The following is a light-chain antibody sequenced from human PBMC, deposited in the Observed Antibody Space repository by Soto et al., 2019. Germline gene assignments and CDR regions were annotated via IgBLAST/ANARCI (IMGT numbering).Light chain of an antibody. CDR3: QQYHNWPRT. CDR1: ESVGIN. Sequence: IVMTQSTATVTVTPGERATLSCRASESVGINLAWYQQKPGQGPRLLIYGASTRATSFPARFTGSGSGTEFTLTISSLQSEDFALYYCQQYHNWPRTFGQGAKVVIK. CDR2: GAS. J-gene: IGKJ1*01. V-gene: IGKV3-15*01.